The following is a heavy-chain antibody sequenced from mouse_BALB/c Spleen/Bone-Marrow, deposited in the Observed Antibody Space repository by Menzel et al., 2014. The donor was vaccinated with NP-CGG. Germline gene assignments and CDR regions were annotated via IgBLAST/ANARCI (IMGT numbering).Heavy chain of an antibody. J-gene: IGHJ3*01. Sequence: QVQLKESGAELAKPGASVKMSCKASGYTFTSYWVHWVKQRPGQGLEWIGYIYPSTGYTEYNQKFKDKATLTADKSSSTDYMQRSMLTSEAAVVYYGARDDYAYWGQGTLVTVSA. CDR2: IYPSTGYT. CDR3: ARDDYAY. CDR1: GYTFTSYW. D-gene: IGHD2-4*01. V-gene: IGHV1-7*01.